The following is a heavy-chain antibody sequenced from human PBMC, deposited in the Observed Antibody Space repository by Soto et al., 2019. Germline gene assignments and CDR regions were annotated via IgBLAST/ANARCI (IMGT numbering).Heavy chain of an antibody. J-gene: IGHJ6*02. D-gene: IGHD3-10*01. Sequence: QVQLQQWGAGLLKPSETLSLTCAIYGGSFSDYYWGWIRQPPGKGLESIGEINHSGSTNYNPSLKNRVTMSVDTSMNQFSLKLSSVTAADTAVYYCARGVRASYGVRLSYSYYGMDVWGQGSTVTVSS. CDR3: ARGVRASYGVRLSYSYYGMDV. CDR1: GGSFSDYY. CDR2: INHSGST. V-gene: IGHV4-34*01.